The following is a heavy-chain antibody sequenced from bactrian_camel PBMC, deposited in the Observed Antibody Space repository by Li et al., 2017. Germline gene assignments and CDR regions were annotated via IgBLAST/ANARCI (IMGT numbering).Heavy chain of an antibody. V-gene: IGHV3S28*01. J-gene: IGHJ6*01. D-gene: IGHD4*01. CDR1: GYRLDSSEC. CDR2: IRDGGATT. Sequence: QLVESGGGSVQAGGSLRLSCSASGYRLDSSECVGWFREAPGKGREGVASIRDGGATTNYASSVKGRFTISQDNAKNTLYLEMNSLKPEDTAMYYCAARSSFCSFKPTMGAEGFGYWGQGTQVTVS. CDR3: AARSSFCSFKPTMGAEGFGY.